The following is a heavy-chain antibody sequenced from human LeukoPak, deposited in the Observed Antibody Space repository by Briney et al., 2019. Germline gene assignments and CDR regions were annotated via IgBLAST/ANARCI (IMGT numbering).Heavy chain of an antibody. D-gene: IGHD1-26*01. J-gene: IGHJ4*02. CDR2: INPNSGGT. CDR1: GYTFTGYC. V-gene: IGHV1-2*02. Sequence: EASVKVSCKASGYTFTGYCMHWVRQAPGQGLEWMGWINPNSGGTNYAQKFQGRVTMTRDTSISTAYMELSRLRSDDTAVYYCARDRASYSGSYYQLGYWGQGTLVTVSS. CDR3: ARDRASYSGSYYQLGY.